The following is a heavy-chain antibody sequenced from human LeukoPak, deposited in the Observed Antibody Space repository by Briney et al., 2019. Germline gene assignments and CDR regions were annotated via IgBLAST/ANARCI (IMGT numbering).Heavy chain of an antibody. CDR2: ISASSDST. Sequence: GGSLRLSCAASGFTFSSYAMSWVRQAPGKGLEWVSAISASSDSTYYADSVKGRFTISRDNSKNTLYLQMNTLRGDDTAVYYCAKDVSPWFGEFLPFDYWGQRTLVTVSS. CDR3: AKDVSPWFGEFLPFDY. V-gene: IGHV3-23*01. CDR1: GFTFSSYA. D-gene: IGHD3-10*01. J-gene: IGHJ4*02.